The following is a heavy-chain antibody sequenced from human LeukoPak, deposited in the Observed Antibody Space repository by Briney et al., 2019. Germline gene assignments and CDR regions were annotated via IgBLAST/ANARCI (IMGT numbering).Heavy chain of an antibody. Sequence: EASVKVSCKACGYTFTSYYMHWLRQAPGQGLEWMGIINPSGGSTSYAQKFQGRVTMTRDTSTSTVYMELSSLRSEDTAVYYCARADDYGDYVLGFDYWGQGTLVTVSS. CDR3: ARADDYGDYVLGFDY. CDR1: GYTFTSYY. J-gene: IGHJ4*02. V-gene: IGHV1-46*01. D-gene: IGHD4-17*01. CDR2: INPSGGST.